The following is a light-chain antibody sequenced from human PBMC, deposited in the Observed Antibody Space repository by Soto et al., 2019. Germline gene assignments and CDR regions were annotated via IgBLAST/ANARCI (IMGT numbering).Light chain of an antibody. CDR1: KNINTW. J-gene: IGKJ1*01. CDR2: DAS. V-gene: IGKV1-5*01. Sequence: DIQMTQSPSTLSASVGDRVTITFRASKNINTWVAWYQQKPGKAPKLLIYDASSLESGVPSRVSGSGSGTEFTLTISSLQTDDFATYYCQQYNSYSSWTFGQGTKVDIK. CDR3: QQYNSYSSWT.